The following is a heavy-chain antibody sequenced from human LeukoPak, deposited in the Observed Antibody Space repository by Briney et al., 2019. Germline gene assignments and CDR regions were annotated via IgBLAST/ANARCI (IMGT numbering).Heavy chain of an antibody. CDR3: ARDAPGNTALDY. J-gene: IGHJ4*02. CDR1: GFTFVSYR. D-gene: IGHD5-18*01. Sequence: RSGGSLRLSCAASGFTFVSYRMHWVRQAPGKGLAWVSRINGYGSSTDFADSVKGRFTISRDNAKNTLYLQMNSLRAEDTAVYYCARDAPGNTALDYWGQGTLVTVSS. V-gene: IGHV3-74*01. CDR2: INGYGSST.